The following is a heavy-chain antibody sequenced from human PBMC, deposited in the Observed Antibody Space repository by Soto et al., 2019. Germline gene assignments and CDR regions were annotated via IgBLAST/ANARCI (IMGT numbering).Heavy chain of an antibody. J-gene: IGHJ4*02. D-gene: IGHD1-1*01. V-gene: IGHV1-18*01. CDR1: GYAFTTYG. Sequence: QVHLVQSGAEVKKPGASVKVSCKGFGYAFTTYGITWVRQAPGQGLEWMGWISAHNGNTNYAQKLQGRVTVTRDTSTSTAYMELWSLRSDDTAVYYCARGRYGDYWGQGALVTVSS. CDR2: ISAHNGNT. CDR3: ARGRYGDY.